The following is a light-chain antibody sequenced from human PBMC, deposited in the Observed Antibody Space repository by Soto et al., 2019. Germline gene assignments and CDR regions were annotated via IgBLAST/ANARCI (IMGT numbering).Light chain of an antibody. CDR2: DDN. Sequence: QSVLTQPPSVSAAPRQKVTISCSGSSSNIGGNSVCWYQQLPGTAPKLLIDDDNKRPSGIPDRFSGSKSGTSATLGITGFQTGDEADYYCGSWDSSLSAYVFGTGTKVNVL. J-gene: IGLJ1*01. CDR3: GSWDSSLSAYV. CDR1: SSNIGGNS. V-gene: IGLV1-51*01.